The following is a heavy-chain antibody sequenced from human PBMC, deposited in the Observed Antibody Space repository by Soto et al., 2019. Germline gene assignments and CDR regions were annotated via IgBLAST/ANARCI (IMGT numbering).Heavy chain of an antibody. CDR3: ARDGRRITIFGVVIKGGWFDP. D-gene: IGHD3-3*01. J-gene: IGHJ5*02. V-gene: IGHV3-74*01. Sequence: EVQLVESGGGLVQPGGSLRLSCAASGFTFSSYWMHWVRQAPGNGLVWVSRINSDGSSTSYADSVKGRFTISRDNAKNTLYLQMNSLRAEDTAVYYCARDGRRITIFGVVIKGGWFDPWGQGTLVTVSS. CDR1: GFTFSSYW. CDR2: INSDGSST.